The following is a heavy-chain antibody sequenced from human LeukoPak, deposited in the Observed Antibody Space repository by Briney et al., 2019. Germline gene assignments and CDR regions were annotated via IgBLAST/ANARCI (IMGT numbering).Heavy chain of an antibody. Sequence: ASVKVSCKASGFVFTGYGFTWVRQAPGQGLEWMGWVDPKNGNRGYAPKFYGRLTMTRNASINTAYMELTTLRSEDTAVYYCTRGRGSTSFKFDPWGQGTLVTVSS. CDR3: TRGRGSTSFKFDP. J-gene: IGHJ5*02. D-gene: IGHD2/OR15-2a*01. CDR2: VDPKNGNR. CDR1: GFVFTGYG. V-gene: IGHV1-8*01.